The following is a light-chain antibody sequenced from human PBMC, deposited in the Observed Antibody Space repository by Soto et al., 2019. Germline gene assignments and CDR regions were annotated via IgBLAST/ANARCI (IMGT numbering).Light chain of an antibody. V-gene: IGLV2-14*01. Sequence: QSALTQPASVSGSPGPSITISCIGTGSDIGTYNYVSWYQQHPGKAPKLLIYAVSNRPSGVSSRFSGSKSGITASLTISGLQAEDEADYYCISFTFSTFGVFGTGTKVTV. CDR1: GSDIGTYNY. J-gene: IGLJ1*01. CDR2: AVS. CDR3: ISFTFSTFGV.